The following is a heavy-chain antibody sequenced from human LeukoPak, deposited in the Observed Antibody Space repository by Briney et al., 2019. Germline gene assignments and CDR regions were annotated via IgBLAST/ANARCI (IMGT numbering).Heavy chain of an antibody. CDR3: ARSAVVAGRRLDY. D-gene: IGHD2-15*01. V-gene: IGHV1-2*02. J-gene: IGHJ4*02. Sequence: GASVKVSCKASGYTFTGYYMHWVRQAPGQGLEWMGWINPNSGGTNYAQKFQGRVTMTRDTSISTAYMELSRLRSDDTAVYYCARSAVVAGRRLDYWGQGTLVTVSS. CDR2: INPNSGGT. CDR1: GYTFTGYY.